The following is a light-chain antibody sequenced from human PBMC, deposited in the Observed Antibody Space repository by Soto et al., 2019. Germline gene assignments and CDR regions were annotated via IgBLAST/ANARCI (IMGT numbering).Light chain of an antibody. Sequence: DIQMTQSPSSLSASVGDRVTITCRASQSISSYLNWYQQKPGKAPKLLIYAASSLQSGVPSRFSGGGSGTDFDLTISSLQPEDFATYYCQQSYSTPITFGQGTRLEIK. J-gene: IGKJ5*01. CDR3: QQSYSTPIT. V-gene: IGKV1-39*01. CDR2: AAS. CDR1: QSISSY.